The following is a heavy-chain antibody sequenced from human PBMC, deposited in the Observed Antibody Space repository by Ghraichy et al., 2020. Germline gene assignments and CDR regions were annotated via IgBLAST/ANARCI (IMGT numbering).Heavy chain of an antibody. CDR1: GFTVSSNH. D-gene: IGHD3-16*01. V-gene: IGHV3-53*01. Sequence: GGSLRLSCAASGFTVSSNHMSWVRQAPGKGLEWVSVIYSGGSTYYADSVKGRFTISRDNSKNTLYLQMNSLRAEDTAVYYCASLTYTEYFQHWGQGTLVTVSS. CDR3: ASLTYTEYFQH. J-gene: IGHJ1*01. CDR2: IYSGGST.